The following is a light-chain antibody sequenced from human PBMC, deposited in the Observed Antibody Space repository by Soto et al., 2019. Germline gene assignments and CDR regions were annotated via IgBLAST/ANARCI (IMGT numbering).Light chain of an antibody. Sequence: QCVLTQPASVSGAPVQSIAISCTGTSSDVGGYKYVSWYQQHPGKAPKLLIYDVSNRPSGVSDRFSGSRSGNTASLTISGLQSEDEADYYCSSYTSSSSYVFGTGTKVTVL. CDR3: SSYTSSSSYV. CDR2: DVS. CDR1: SSDVGGYKY. V-gene: IGLV2-14*01. J-gene: IGLJ1*01.